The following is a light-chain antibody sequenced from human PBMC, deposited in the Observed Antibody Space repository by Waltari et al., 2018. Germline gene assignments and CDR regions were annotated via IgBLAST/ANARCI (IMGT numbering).Light chain of an antibody. Sequence: EIVLTQSPGTLSLSPGESATLSCRASQSVGSNYLARYQQRPGQAPRLLIYGSSSRATDIPDRFSGSGSGTDFTLSISRLEPEDFAVYYCQHYVRTWAFGQGTKVEIK. V-gene: IGKV3-20*01. CDR1: QSVGSNY. CDR3: QHYVRTWA. J-gene: IGKJ1*01. CDR2: GSS.